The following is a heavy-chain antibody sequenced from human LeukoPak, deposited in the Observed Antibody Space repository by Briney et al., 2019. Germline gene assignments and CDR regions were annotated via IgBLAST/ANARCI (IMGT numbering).Heavy chain of an antibody. J-gene: IGHJ6*03. D-gene: IGHD3-10*01. CDR3: CGSGSYYGDYMDV. Sequence: PGGSLRLSCAASGFTFTNYWMYWVRQAPGKGLVWVTQINGDASSTNYADSVKGRFTISRDNAKNTLYLQMNSLRDEDTAVYYCCGSGSYYGDYMDVWGKGTTVTVSS. CDR1: GFTFTNYW. V-gene: IGHV3-74*01. CDR2: INGDASST.